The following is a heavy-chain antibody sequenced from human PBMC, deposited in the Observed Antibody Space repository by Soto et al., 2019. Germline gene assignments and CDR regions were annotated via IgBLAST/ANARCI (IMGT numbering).Heavy chain of an antibody. V-gene: IGHV4-34*01. CDR1: GGSFSGYY. Sequence: SETLSLTCAVYGGSFSGYYWSWIRQPPGKGLEWIGEINHSGSTNYNPSLKSRVTISVDTSKNQFSLKLSSVTAADTAVYYCARGDYPHYCSGGSCYSLYYFDYWGQGTLVTVSS. CDR3: ARGDYPHYCSGGSCYSLYYFDY. J-gene: IGHJ4*02. D-gene: IGHD2-15*01. CDR2: INHSGST.